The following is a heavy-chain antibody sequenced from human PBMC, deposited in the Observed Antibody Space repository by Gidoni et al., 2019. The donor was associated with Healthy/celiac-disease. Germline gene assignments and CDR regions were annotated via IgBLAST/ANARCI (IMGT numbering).Heavy chain of an antibody. J-gene: IGHJ4*02. CDR3: AKDITMVRGVLTAAFDY. D-gene: IGHD3-10*01. V-gene: IGHV3-23*01. CDR2: ISGSGGST. CDR1: GFTFSSYA. Sequence: EVQLLESGGGLVQPGGSLRLSCAASGFTFSSYAMSWVRQAPGKGLEWVSAISGSGGSTYYADSVKGRFTISRDNSKNTLYLQMNSLRAEDTAVYYCAKDITMVRGVLTAAFDYWGQGTLVTVSS.